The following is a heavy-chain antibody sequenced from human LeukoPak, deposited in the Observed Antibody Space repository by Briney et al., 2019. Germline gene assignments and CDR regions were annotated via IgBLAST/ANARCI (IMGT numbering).Heavy chain of an antibody. V-gene: IGHV3-33*06. J-gene: IGHJ4*02. CDR3: AKASGRYCSSTRCQAPLDY. CDR2: IWFDGSNK. CDR1: GFTFSTYG. D-gene: IGHD2-2*01. Sequence: PGRSLRLSCAASGFTFSTYGMHWVRQAPGRGLESVAVIWFDGSNKYNADSVRGRFTISRDNSKNTLYLEMNSLRDEDTAVYYCAKASGRYCSSTRCQAPLDYWGQGTLVTVSS.